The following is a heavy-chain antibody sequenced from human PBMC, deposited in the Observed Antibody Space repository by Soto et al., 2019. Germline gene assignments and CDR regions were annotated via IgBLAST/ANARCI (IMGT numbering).Heavy chain of an antibody. V-gene: IGHV1-69*01. CDR1: GGTFSSHA. Sequence: QVQLVQSGAEVKKPGSSVKVSCKASGGTFSSHAFTWVRHAPGQGLEWMGGIIPIYATTNYAQKFQDRVTITEDESTSTEYMELSSLRSEDTAVFYCARGILITSGGVMGFDAFDIWGKGTMVTVSS. CDR2: IIPIYATT. D-gene: IGHD3-16*01. CDR3: ARGILITSGGVMGFDAFDI. J-gene: IGHJ3*02.